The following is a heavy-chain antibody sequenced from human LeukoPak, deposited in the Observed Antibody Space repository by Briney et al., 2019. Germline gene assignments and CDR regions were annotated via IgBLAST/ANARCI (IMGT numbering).Heavy chain of an antibody. Sequence: GGSLRLSCAASGFTFSDYYMSWIRQAPGKGLEWVSYISSSGSTIYYADSVKGQFTISRDNAKNSLYLQMNSLRAEDTAVYYCARPERYFDWLPSMSWFDPWGQGTLVTVSS. CDR1: GFTFSDYY. V-gene: IGHV3-11*01. J-gene: IGHJ5*02. CDR2: ISSSGSTI. CDR3: ARPERYFDWLPSMSWFDP. D-gene: IGHD3-9*01.